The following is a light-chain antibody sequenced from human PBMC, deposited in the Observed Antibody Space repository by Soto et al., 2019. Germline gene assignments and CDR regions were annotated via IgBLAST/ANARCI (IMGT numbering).Light chain of an antibody. CDR1: KSDIGVYDF. CDR2: EVV. Sequence: QSALTQPPSASGSPGQSVTISCTGTKSDIGVYDFVSWYQHHPGKAPRLIIYEVVQRPSGVPDRFSGSKSGNTASLTVSGLQAADEADYFCTSYAGSNTYVFGSGPKVTV. V-gene: IGLV2-8*01. CDR3: TSYAGSNTYV. J-gene: IGLJ1*01.